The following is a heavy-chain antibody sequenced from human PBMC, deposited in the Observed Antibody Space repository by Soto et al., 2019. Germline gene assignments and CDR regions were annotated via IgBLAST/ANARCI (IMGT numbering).Heavy chain of an antibody. Sequence: SVKVSCKASGGTFSSYAISWVRQAPGQGLEWMGGIIPIFGTANYAQKFQGRVTITADKSTSTAYMELSSLRSEDTAVYYCASRGCGGGCYSGYYYYGMDVWGQGTTVTVSS. CDR2: IIPIFGTA. CDR1: GGTFSSYA. J-gene: IGHJ6*02. D-gene: IGHD2-21*02. CDR3: ASRGCGGGCYSGYYYYGMDV. V-gene: IGHV1-69*06.